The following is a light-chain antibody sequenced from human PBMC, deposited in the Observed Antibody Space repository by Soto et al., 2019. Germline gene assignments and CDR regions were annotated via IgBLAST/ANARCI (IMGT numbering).Light chain of an antibody. Sequence: QSVLTQPASVSGSPGQSITISCTGTSSDVGGYNYVSWYQQHPGKAPKLMTYDVSNRPSGVSNRFSGSKSGNTASLTISGLQAEDEADYYCSSYTSSSTLFGGGTQLTVL. CDR3: SSYTSSSTL. V-gene: IGLV2-14*01. CDR1: SSDVGGYNY. CDR2: DVS. J-gene: IGLJ7*01.